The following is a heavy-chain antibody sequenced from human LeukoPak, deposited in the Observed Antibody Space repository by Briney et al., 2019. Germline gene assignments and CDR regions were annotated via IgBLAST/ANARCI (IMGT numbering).Heavy chain of an antibody. CDR2: ISSSSSYI. CDR1: GFTFSSYS. D-gene: IGHD6-13*01. V-gene: IGHV3-21*01. CDR3: ARGGREQQLPQIQYYYYYYMDV. Sequence: PGGSLRLSRAASGFTFSSYSMNWVRQAPGKGLEWVSSISSSSSYIYYADSVKGRFTISRDNAKNSLYLQMNSLRAEDTAVYYCARGGREQQLPQIQYYYYYYMDVWGKGTTATVSS. J-gene: IGHJ6*03.